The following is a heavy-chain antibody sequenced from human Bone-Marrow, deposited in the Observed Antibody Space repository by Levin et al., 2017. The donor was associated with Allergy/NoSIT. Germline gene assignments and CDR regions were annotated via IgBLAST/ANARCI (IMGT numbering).Heavy chain of an antibody. Sequence: GESLKISCKGSGYSFSSSWIAWVRQMPGKGLEWMGIIYPGDSDTRYNPSFQGQVTMSADRYTAYLQWSTLKASDSAIYYCATQGIYNSNYWWYYWGQGTRVTVSS. CDR2: IYPGDSDT. J-gene: IGHJ4*02. CDR1: GYSFSSSW. D-gene: IGHD2-8*02. V-gene: IGHV5-51*01. CDR3: ATQGIYNSNYWWYY.